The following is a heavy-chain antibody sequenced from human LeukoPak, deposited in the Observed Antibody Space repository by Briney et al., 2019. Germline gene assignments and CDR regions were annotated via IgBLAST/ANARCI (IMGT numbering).Heavy chain of an antibody. D-gene: IGHD1-26*01. Sequence: SETLSLTCTVSGGSISSSSYYWGWIRQPPGKGLEWIGSIYYSGSTYYNVSLESRVTISVDTSRNQFFLKLTSVTAADTAVYYCARLQRGGTYWLYYFDSWGQGTLVTVSS. J-gene: IGHJ4*02. CDR2: IYYSGST. CDR3: ARLQRGGTYWLYYFDS. V-gene: IGHV4-39*01. CDR1: GGSISSSSYY.